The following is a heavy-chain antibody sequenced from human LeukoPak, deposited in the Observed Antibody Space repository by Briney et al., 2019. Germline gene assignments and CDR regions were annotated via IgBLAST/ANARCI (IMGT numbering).Heavy chain of an antibody. V-gene: IGHV3-33*08. D-gene: IGHD2-2*01. J-gene: IGHJ4*02. Sequence: GGSLRLSCAASGFTFSSYAMHWVRQAPGKGLEWVAAIQYDGSKNYYADSVKGRFTISRDDSRNTLYVQMNSLRVDDTAVYYCARDDCSSPICLAYWGQGTLVTVSS. CDR2: IQYDGSKN. CDR1: GFTFSSYA. CDR3: ARDDCSSPICLAY.